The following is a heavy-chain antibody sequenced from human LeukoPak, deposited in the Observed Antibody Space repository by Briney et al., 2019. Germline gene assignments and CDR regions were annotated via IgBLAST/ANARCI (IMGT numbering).Heavy chain of an antibody. D-gene: IGHD6-6*01. J-gene: IGHJ4*02. Sequence: SETLSLTCTVSGGSISSSSYYWGWIRQPPGQGLEWIGSAYYSGSTYYNPSLKSRVTISVDTTKNQFSLKLTSVTAADTAVYSCARQRPGHCDYWGQGTLVSVSS. CDR1: GGSISSSSYY. V-gene: IGHV4-39*01. CDR3: ARQRPGHCDY. CDR2: AYYSGST.